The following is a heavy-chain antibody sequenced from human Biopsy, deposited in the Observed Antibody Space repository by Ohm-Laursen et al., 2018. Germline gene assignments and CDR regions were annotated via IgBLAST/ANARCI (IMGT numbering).Heavy chain of an antibody. CDR3: ARGSHYYDGSGFYSFDN. Sequence: GSLRLSCTASGFSFSTYWMTWVRQAPGKGLEWVANIQKDGNGKYYVDSVKGRFTISRDNDKNSLSLQMTNLRAEGTAVYYCARGSHYYDGSGFYSFDNWGQGTLVTVSS. D-gene: IGHD3-22*01. CDR2: IQKDGNGK. J-gene: IGHJ4*02. V-gene: IGHV3-7*04. CDR1: GFSFSTYW.